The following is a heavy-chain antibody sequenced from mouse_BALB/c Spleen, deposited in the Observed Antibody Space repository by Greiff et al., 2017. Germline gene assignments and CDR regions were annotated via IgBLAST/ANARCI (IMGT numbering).Heavy chain of an antibody. CDR3: ARGAFYGYDGAWFAY. D-gene: IGHD2-9*01. J-gene: IGHJ3*01. CDR1: GYTFTSYW. V-gene: IGHV1-69*02. CDR2: IDPSDSYT. Sequence: QVQLQQPGAELVKPGASVKLSCKASGYTFTSYWMHWVKQRPGQGLEWIGEIDPSDSYTNYNQKFKGKATLTVDKSSSTAYMQLSSLTSEDSAVYYCARGAFYGYDGAWFAYWGQGTLVTVSA.